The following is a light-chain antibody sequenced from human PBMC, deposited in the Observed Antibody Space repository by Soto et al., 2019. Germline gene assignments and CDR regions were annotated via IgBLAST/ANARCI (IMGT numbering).Light chain of an antibody. V-gene: IGKV1-5*01. CDR3: QQYNSYPRT. J-gene: IGKJ1*01. CDR2: DAS. Sequence: DIQMTQSPSTLSASVGDRVTITCRASQSSSSWLAWYQQKPGKAPKLLIYDASSLESGVPSRFSGSGSGTEFTLTTSSLQPDDFATYHCQQYNSYPRTFGQGTKVEIK. CDR1: QSSSSW.